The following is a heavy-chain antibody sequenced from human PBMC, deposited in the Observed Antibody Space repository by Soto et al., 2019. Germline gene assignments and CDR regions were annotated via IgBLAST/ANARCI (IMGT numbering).Heavy chain of an antibody. D-gene: IGHD1-26*01. CDR3: AKVSGWEGYPPGGMDV. CDR1: GFTFSSYA. V-gene: IGHV3-23*01. Sequence: PGGSLRLSCAASGFTFSSYAMSWVRQAPGKGLEWVSAISGSGGSTYYADSVKGRFTISRDNSKNTLYLQMNSLRAEDTAVYYCAKVSGWEGYPPGGMDVWGQGTTVTVSS. J-gene: IGHJ6*02. CDR2: ISGSGGST.